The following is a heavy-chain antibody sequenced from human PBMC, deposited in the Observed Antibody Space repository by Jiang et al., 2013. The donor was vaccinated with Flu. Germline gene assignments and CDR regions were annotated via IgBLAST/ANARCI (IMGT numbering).Heavy chain of an antibody. Sequence: KPTQTLTLTCTFSGFSLSTSGMCVSWIRQPPGKALEWLARIDWDDDKYYSTSLKTRLTISKDTSKNQVVLTMTNMDPVDTATYYCARIAKGDTAMVAPDYWGQGTLVTVSS. CDR1: GFSLSTSGMC. V-gene: IGHV2-70*11. CDR3: ARIAKGDTAMVAPDY. CDR2: IDWDDDK. D-gene: IGHD5-18*01. J-gene: IGHJ4*02.